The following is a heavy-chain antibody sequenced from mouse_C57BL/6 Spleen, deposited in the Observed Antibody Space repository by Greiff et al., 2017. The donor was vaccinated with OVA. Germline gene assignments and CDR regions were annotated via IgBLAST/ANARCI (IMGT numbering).Heavy chain of an antibody. CDR3: ESDNYYGSSDRLAY. CDR2: ISSGSSTI. J-gene: IGHJ3*01. V-gene: IGHV5-17*01. CDR1: GFTFSDYG. Sequence: EVMLVESGGGLVKPGGSLKLSCAASGFTFSDYGMHWVRKAPEKGLEWVAYISSGSSTIYYADTVKGRFTISRDNAKNPLFLQMTSLRSEDTAMYYCESDNYYGSSDRLAYWGQGTLVTVSA. D-gene: IGHD1-1*01.